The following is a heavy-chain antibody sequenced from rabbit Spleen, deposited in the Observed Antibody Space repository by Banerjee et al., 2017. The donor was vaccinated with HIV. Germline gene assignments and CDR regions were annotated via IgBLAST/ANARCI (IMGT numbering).Heavy chain of an antibody. Sequence: QSLEESGGDLVKPGASLTLTCTASGIDFSSSYYMSWVRQAPGKGLEWIAATYGAGGGSTWYASWAKGRFTLSKTSSTAVTLQVPSLTFADTATHFCARFDRDGTFSLWGQGTLVTV. V-gene: IGHV1S40*01. CDR3: ARFDRDGTFSL. CDR1: GIDFSSSYY. CDR2: TYGAGGGST. J-gene: IGHJ4*01. D-gene: IGHD2-1*01.